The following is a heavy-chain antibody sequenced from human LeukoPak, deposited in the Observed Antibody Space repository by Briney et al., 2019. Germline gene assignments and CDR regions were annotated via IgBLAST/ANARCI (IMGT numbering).Heavy chain of an antibody. CDR3: AREGPAPSTFFYYFMDV. J-gene: IGHJ6*03. V-gene: IGHV4-4*07. CDR2: MYTSGAT. Sequence: SETLSLTCTVSGDSISNYYWSWIRQPAGKGLEWIGRMYTSGATNYNPSLKSRATMSVDTSKNQLSLRLSSVTAADRAVYYCAREGPAPSTFFYYFMDVWGKGTTVTVSS. D-gene: IGHD2/OR15-2a*01. CDR1: GDSISNYY.